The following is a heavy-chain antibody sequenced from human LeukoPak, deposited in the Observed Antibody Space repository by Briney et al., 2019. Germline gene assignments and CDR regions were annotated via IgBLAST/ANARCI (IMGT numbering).Heavy chain of an antibody. V-gene: IGHV1-2*02. D-gene: IGHD6-13*01. CDR3: ARDGLAAAGSPPDY. CDR2: INPNSGGI. Sequence: ASVKVSCKASGYTFTGYYMHWVRQAPGQGLEWMGWINPNSGGINYAQKFQGRVTMTRDTSISTAYMELSKLRSDDTAVYYCARDGLAAAGSPPDYWGQGTLVTVSS. CDR1: GYTFTGYY. J-gene: IGHJ4*02.